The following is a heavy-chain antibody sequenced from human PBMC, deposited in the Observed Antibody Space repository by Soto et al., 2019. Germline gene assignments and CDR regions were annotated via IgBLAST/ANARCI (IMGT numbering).Heavy chain of an antibody. CDR2: FDPEDGET. J-gene: IGHJ4*02. CDR3: ATVQWLTHSFDY. V-gene: IGHV1-24*01. CDR1: GYTLTELS. Sequence: GASVKVSCKVSGYTLTELSMHWVRQAPGKGLEWMGGFDPEDGETIYAQKFQGRVTMTEDTSTDTAYMELSSLRSEDTAVYYCATVQWLTHSFDYWGQGTLVTVS. D-gene: IGHD6-19*01.